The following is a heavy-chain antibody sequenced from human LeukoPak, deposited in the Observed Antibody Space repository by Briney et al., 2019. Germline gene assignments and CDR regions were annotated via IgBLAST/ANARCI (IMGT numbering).Heavy chain of an antibody. J-gene: IGHJ4*02. CDR3: ARVLAVYCGGDCYYFDY. V-gene: IGHV4-59*01. CDR2: IYYSGST. D-gene: IGHD2-21*02. CDR1: GGSISSYY. Sequence: SETLSLTCTVSGGSISSYYWSWIRQPPGKGLEWIGYIYYSGSTNYNPSLKSRVTISVDTSKNQFSLKLSSVTAADTAVYYCARVLAVYCGGDCYYFDYWGQGTLVTVSS.